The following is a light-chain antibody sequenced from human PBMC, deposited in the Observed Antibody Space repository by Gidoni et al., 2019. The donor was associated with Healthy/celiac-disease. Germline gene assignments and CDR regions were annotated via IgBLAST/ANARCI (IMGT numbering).Light chain of an antibody. Sequence: IVLTPSPATLSLSPGERATLSCRASQSVSSYLAWYQQKPGQAPRLLIYDASNRATGIPARFSGSGSGTDFTLTISSLEPEDFAVYYCQQRSNWPPLTVGGGTKVEIK. V-gene: IGKV3-11*01. J-gene: IGKJ4*01. CDR2: DAS. CDR3: QQRSNWPPLT. CDR1: QSVSSY.